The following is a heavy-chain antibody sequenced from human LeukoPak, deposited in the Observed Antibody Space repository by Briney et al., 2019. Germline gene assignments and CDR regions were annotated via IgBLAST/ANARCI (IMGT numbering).Heavy chain of an antibody. Sequence: PGGSLRLSCAASGFTFSSYGMNWVRQAPGKGLEWVSFISSSSGYIYYADSVKGRFTISRDNAKNSLYLQMNSLRAEDTAVYCCARVWFGESGWFDPWGQGTLVTVSS. V-gene: IGHV3-21*01. CDR2: ISSSSGYI. J-gene: IGHJ5*02. CDR1: GFTFSSYG. CDR3: ARVWFGESGWFDP. D-gene: IGHD3-10*01.